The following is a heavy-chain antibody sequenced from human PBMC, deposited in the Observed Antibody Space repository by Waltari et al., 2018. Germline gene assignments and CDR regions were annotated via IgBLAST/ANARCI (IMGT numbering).Heavy chain of an antibody. Sequence: QVQLVQSGAEVKKPGSSVKVSCKASGGTFSSYAISWVRQAPGQGLEWMGGIIPIVGTANYAQKFQGRVTITADESTSTAYMELSSLRSEDTAVYYCAREDYDSSGRYYFDYWGQGTLVTVSS. J-gene: IGHJ4*02. D-gene: IGHD3-22*01. V-gene: IGHV1-69*01. CDR3: AREDYDSSGRYYFDY. CDR2: IIPIVGTA. CDR1: GGTFSSYA.